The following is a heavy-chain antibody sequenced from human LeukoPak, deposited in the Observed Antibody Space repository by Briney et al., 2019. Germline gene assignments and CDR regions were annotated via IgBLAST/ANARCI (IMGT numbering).Heavy chain of an antibody. Sequence: ASVKVSCKASGGTFSSYAISWVRQAPGQGLEWMGWMNPNSGNTGYAQKFQDRVTMTRNTSISAAYMELSSLRSEDTAVYYCARGRMTTKKAFDFWGQGTLVTVSS. CDR1: GGTFSSYA. CDR3: ARGRMTTKKAFDF. V-gene: IGHV1-8*02. D-gene: IGHD5-24*01. CDR2: MNPNSGNT. J-gene: IGHJ4*02.